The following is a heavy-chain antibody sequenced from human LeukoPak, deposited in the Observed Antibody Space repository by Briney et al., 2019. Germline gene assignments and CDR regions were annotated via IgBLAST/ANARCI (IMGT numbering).Heavy chain of an antibody. J-gene: IGHJ4*02. Sequence: PGGSLRLSCAASGFTFSNYWMHWVRQAPGKGLVWVSRINSDGSITGYADSVEGRFTISRDNAKNTLYLQMNSLRAEDTAVYYCARGRVGPTLFDYWGQGTLVTVSS. CDR3: ARGRVGPTLFDY. CDR1: GFTFSNYW. CDR2: INSDGSIT. D-gene: IGHD1-26*01. V-gene: IGHV3-74*01.